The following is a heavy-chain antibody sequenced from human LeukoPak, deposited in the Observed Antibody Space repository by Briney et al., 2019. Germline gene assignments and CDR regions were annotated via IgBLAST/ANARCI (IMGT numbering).Heavy chain of an antibody. CDR2: INAGNGNT. V-gene: IGHV1-3*01. D-gene: IGHD3-22*01. J-gene: IGHJ5*02. Sequence: ASVKVSCKASGYIFTSYAMHWVRQAPEHRLEWMGWINAGNGNTKYSQKFQGRVTITRDTSASTAYMELSSLRSEDTAVYYCARGGYYYDSSGYLDTWGQGTLVTVSS. CDR1: GYIFTSYA. CDR3: ARGGYYYDSSGYLDT.